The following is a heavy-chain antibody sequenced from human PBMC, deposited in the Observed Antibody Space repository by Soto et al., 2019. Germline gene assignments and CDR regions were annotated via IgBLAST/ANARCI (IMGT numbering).Heavy chain of an antibody. J-gene: IGHJ3*02. D-gene: IGHD3-22*01. CDR2: ISYDGSNK. CDR1: GFTFSSYA. CDR3: AREGITMIVVVITRANDAFDI. V-gene: IGHV3-30-3*01. Sequence: SLRLSCAASGFTFSSYAMHWVRQAPGKGLEWVAVISYDGSNKYYADSVKGRFTISRDNSKNTLYLQMNSLRAEDTAVYYCAREGITMIVVVITRANDAFDIWGQGTMVTVSS.